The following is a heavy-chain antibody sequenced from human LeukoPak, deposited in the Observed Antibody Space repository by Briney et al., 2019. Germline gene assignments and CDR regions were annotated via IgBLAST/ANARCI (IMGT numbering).Heavy chain of an antibody. J-gene: IGHJ3*02. Sequence: GGSLRLSCAASGFTFSSYAMHWVRQAPGKGLEYVSAISSNGGSTYYANSVKGRFTISRDNSKNTLYLQMGSLRAEDMAVYYCARDHYYDSRGQDAFDIWGQGTMVTVSS. CDR2: ISSNGGST. CDR3: ARDHYYDSRGQDAFDI. V-gene: IGHV3-64*01. CDR1: GFTFSSYA. D-gene: IGHD3-22*01.